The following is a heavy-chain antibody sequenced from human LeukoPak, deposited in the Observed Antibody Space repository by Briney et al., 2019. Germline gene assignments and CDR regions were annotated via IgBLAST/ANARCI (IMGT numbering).Heavy chain of an antibody. CDR2: IYPGGGST. CDR1: GYTFTSYY. J-gene: IGHJ3*02. Sequence: GASVKVSCKASGYTFTSYYIHWVRQAPGQGLEWMGIIYPGGGSTSYAQKFQGRVTITADKSTSTAYMELSSLRSEDTAVYYCARDYDDYVWGSYRYPSAFDIWGQGTMVTVSS. D-gene: IGHD3-16*02. V-gene: IGHV1-46*01. CDR3: ARDYDDYVWGSYRYPSAFDI.